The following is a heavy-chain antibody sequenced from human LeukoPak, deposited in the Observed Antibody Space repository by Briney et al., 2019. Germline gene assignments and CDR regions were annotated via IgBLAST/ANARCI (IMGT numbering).Heavy chain of an antibody. D-gene: IGHD3-22*01. V-gene: IGHV1-18*01. Sequence: ASVKVSCKASGYTFTSYGISWVRQAPGQGLEWMGWISAYNGNTNYAQKLQGRVTMTTDTSTSTAYMELSSLRSEDTAVYYCARDQGDSSGYYGAGFDYWGQGTLVTVSS. CDR1: GYTFTSYG. CDR3: ARDQGDSSGYYGAGFDY. CDR2: ISAYNGNT. J-gene: IGHJ4*02.